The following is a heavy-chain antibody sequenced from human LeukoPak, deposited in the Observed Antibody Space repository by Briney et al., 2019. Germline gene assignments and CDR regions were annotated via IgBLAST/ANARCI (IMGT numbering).Heavy chain of an antibody. CDR1: GGSFSGYY. J-gene: IGHJ6*03. CDR3: ARGILRYCSSTSCYTYYYYYMDV. Sequence: SETLSLTCAVYGGSFSGYYWSWIRQPPGNGLEWIGEINHSESTNKNPSLKSRVTISVDTSKNHFSLKLSSVTAADTAVYYCARGILRYCSSTSCYTYYYYYMDVWGKGTTVTVSS. D-gene: IGHD2-2*02. CDR2: INHSEST. V-gene: IGHV4-34*01.